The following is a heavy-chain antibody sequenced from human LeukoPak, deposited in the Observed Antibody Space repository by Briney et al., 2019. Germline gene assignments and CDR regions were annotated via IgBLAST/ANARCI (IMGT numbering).Heavy chain of an antibody. V-gene: IGHV3-21*01. CDR3: AREGQWLATQYFDY. D-gene: IGHD6-19*01. CDR1: GFIFSTYN. J-gene: IGHJ4*02. Sequence: PGGSLTLSCAASGFIFSTYNMNWVRQAPGKGLEWVSSISSSSSYIYYADSVKGRFTISRDNAKNSLYLQMKSLRAEDTAVYYCAREGQWLATQYFDYWGQGTLVTVSS. CDR2: ISSSSSYI.